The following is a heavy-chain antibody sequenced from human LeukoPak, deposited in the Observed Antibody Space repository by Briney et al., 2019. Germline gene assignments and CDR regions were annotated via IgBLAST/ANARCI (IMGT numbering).Heavy chain of an antibody. CDR1: GGSISSYY. D-gene: IGHD6-6*01. Sequence: SETLSLTCTVSGGSISSYYWSWIRQPPGKGLEWIGYIYYSGSTNYNPSLKSRVTISVDTSKNQFSLKLSSVTTADTAVYYCARDRRTWGSSGLSEYFQHWGQGTLVTVSS. CDR2: IYYSGST. V-gene: IGHV4-59*01. J-gene: IGHJ1*01. CDR3: ARDRRTWGSSGLSEYFQH.